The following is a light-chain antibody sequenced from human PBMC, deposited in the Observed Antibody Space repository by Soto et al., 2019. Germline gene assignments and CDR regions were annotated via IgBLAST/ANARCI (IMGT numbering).Light chain of an antibody. CDR1: QSVTNSY. CDR3: QQYGATPGT. J-gene: IGKJ1*01. CDR2: GAS. Sequence: EIVLTQSPDTLSLSPGERVTLSCRASQSVTNSYLAWYHKKPGQGPRLLIHGASSRATGTPDRFSGSGSGTDFTLTISRLEPEDFAVYYCQQYGATPGTFGQGTKLDIK. V-gene: IGKV3-20*01.